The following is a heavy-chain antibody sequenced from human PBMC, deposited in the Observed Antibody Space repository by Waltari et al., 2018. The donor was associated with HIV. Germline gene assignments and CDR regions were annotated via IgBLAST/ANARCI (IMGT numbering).Heavy chain of an antibody. CDR2: ISSSGSTI. Sequence: EVQLVESGGGLVQPGGSLRFSCAASGFTFGSYEMNWVRQAPGKGLEWVSYISSSGSTIYYADSVKGRFTISRDNAKNSLYLQMNSLRAEDTAVYYCARDWGSGSYRWGQGTLVTVSS. D-gene: IGHD3-10*01. V-gene: IGHV3-48*03. CDR1: GFTFGSYE. J-gene: IGHJ4*02. CDR3: ARDWGSGSYR.